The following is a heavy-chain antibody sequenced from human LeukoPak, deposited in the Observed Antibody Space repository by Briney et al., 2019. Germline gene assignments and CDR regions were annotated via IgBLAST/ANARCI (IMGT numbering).Heavy chain of an antibody. D-gene: IGHD3-22*01. J-gene: IGHJ4*02. V-gene: IGHV4-39*01. CDR2: IYYTGST. CDR3: ARLAYYEDY. CDR1: GGCISSSSYY. Sequence: SETLSLTCTVSGGCISSSSYYWGWIRQPPGKGLEWIGSIYYTGSTYYNPSLKSRVSISADTSKNQFSLKLFSVTAADTAVYYCARLAYYEDYWGQGTLVTVSS.